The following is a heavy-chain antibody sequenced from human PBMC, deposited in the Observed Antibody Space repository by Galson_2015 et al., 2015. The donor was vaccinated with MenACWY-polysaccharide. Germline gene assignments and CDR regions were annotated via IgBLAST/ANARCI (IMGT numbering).Heavy chain of an antibody. CDR1: GFTFKNYW. CDR3: ARGHYGMDV. J-gene: IGHJ6*02. V-gene: IGHV3-7*01. CDR2: IKKDGSEK. Sequence: SLRLSCAVSGFTFKNYWMSWVRQAPGKGLEWVANIKKDGSEKYCVDSVKGRFTISRDNGRSSLYLQMNGLRVEDTAVYYCARGHYGMDVWGQGITVTVS.